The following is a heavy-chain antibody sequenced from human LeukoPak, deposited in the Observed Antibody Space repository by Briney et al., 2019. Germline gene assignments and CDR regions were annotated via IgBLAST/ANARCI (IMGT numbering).Heavy chain of an antibody. Sequence: GRSLRLSCAASGFTFSYYGMHWVRQAPGKGLEWVARISNDGSNKYHADSVKGRFTISRDNSKNTLYLQMNSLRAEDTAVYYCAKGGVRVTFIRGVPPDYWGQGTLVTVSS. D-gene: IGHD3-10*01. J-gene: IGHJ4*02. CDR3: AKGGVRVTFIRGVPPDY. V-gene: IGHV3-30*18. CDR1: GFTFSYYG. CDR2: ISNDGSNK.